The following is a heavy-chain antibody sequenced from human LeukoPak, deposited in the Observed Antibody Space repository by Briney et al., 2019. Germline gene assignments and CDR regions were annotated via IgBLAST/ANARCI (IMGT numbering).Heavy chain of an antibody. CDR3: ARSTRPVAHYYFDY. CDR2: INHSGST. CDR1: GGSISGYY. J-gene: IGHJ4*02. D-gene: IGHD2-15*01. Sequence: SETLSLTCSVSGGSISGYYWSWIRQPPGKGLEWIGEINHSGSTNYNPSLKSRVTISVDTSKNQFSLKLSSVTAADTAVYYCARSTRPVAHYYFDYWGQGTLVTVSS. V-gene: IGHV4-34*01.